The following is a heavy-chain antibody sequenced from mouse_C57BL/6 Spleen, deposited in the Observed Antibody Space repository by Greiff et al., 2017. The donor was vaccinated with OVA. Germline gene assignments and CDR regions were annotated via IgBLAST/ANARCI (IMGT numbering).Heavy chain of an antibody. CDR3: ARCPPYYGSLLRYVDV. CDR1: GYTFTSYW. Sequence: QVQLQQPGAELVKPGASVKLSCKASGYTFTSYWMHWVKQRPGQGLEWIGMIHPNSGSTNYNEKFKSKATLTVDKSSSTAYMQLSSLTSEDSAVYYCARCPPYYGSLLRYVDVWGTGTTVTVSS. V-gene: IGHV1-64*01. D-gene: IGHD1-1*01. CDR2: IHPNSGST. J-gene: IGHJ1*03.